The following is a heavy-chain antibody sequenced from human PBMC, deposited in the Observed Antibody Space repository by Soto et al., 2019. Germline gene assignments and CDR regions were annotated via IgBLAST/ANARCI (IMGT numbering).Heavy chain of an antibody. CDR3: ARFRTPSGWNGEPYGMDV. J-gene: IGHJ6*02. V-gene: IGHV5-51*01. Sequence: GESLKISCKGSGYTFTDYWIGWVRQLPGKGLEWMGIIYPGDSDTRYSPSFQGHVTITVDKSTSTAYLQWNTLKASDTAMYYCARFRTPSGWNGEPYGMDVWGQGTTVTVSS. CDR2: IYPGDSDT. CDR1: GYTFTDYW. D-gene: IGHD6-19*01.